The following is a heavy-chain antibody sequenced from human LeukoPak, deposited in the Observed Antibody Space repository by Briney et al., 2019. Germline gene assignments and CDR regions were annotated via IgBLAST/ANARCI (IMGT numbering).Heavy chain of an antibody. CDR1: GDSISSSGYY. J-gene: IGHJ4*02. CDR3: AKGQSGNYEYYFDF. CDR2: LYYSGST. D-gene: IGHD1-26*01. Sequence: SETLSLTCTVSGDSISSSGYYWGWIRQPPGKGLEWIASLYYSGSTYYNPSLKSRVTMTTDTSTSTAYMELRSLRSDDTAVYYCAKGQSGNYEYYFDFWGQGTLVTVSS. V-gene: IGHV4-39*01.